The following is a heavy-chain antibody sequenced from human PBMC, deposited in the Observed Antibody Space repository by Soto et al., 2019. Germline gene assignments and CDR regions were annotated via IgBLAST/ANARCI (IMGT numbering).Heavy chain of an antibody. J-gene: IGHJ4*02. Sequence: HPGGSLRLSCAASGFTFSSYAMHWVRQAPGKGLEWVAVISYDGTKKFFADSVKGRFAVSRDNSNDTVFLQMDSLRAEDTADYYYAKDFLLWGSFPDPGASDYWGQGTQVTVPS. D-gene: IGHD3-16*01. CDR1: GFTFSSYA. CDR3: AKDFLLWGSFPDPGASDY. V-gene: IGHV3-30*18. CDR2: ISYDGTKK.